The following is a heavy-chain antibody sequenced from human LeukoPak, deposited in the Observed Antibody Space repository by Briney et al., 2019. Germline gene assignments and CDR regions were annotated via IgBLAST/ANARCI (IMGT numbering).Heavy chain of an antibody. V-gene: IGHV3-74*01. Sequence: GGSLRLSCAASGFTFSSYWMHWVRQAPGKGLVWVSRINNDGSSTSSADSVKGRFTISRDNAKNTPYLQMNSLRVEDTAVYYCSTGSGHGFDIWGRGTMVTVSS. D-gene: IGHD3-10*01. J-gene: IGHJ3*02. CDR2: INNDGSST. CDR3: STGSGHGFDI. CDR1: GFTFSSYW.